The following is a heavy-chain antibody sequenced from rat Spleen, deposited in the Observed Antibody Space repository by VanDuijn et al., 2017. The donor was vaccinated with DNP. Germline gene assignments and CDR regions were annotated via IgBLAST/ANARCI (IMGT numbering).Heavy chain of an antibody. J-gene: IGHJ2*01. V-gene: IGHV5-29*01. D-gene: IGHD5-1*01. CDR1: GFTFSNYY. CDR3: ALSTGRGFDY. Sequence: EVKLVESGGGLVQPGSSLKLSCAASGFTFSNYYMAWVRQAPTKGLEWVATISDDGLTTYYRDSVKGRFTISRENAKSTLYLQVDSLRSEDTATYYCALSTGRGFDYWGQGVMVTVSS. CDR2: ISDDGLTT.